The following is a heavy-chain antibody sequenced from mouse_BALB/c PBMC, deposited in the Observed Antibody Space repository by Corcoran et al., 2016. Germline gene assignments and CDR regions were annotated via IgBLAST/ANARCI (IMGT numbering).Heavy chain of an antibody. CDR2: INTYTGEP. CDR3: ARGGRSYYAMDY. J-gene: IGHJ4*01. CDR1: GYTFTNYG. V-gene: IGHV9-1*02. Sequence: QIQLVQSGPELKKPGETVKISCKASGYTFTNYGMNWVKQAPGKGLKWMGWINTYTGEPTYADDFKGRFAFSLETSASTAYLQINNLKNEDMATYFCARGGRSYYAMDYWGQGTSVTVSS.